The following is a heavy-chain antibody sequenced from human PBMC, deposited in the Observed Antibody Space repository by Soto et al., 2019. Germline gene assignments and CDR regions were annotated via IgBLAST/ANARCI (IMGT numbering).Heavy chain of an antibody. J-gene: IGHJ6*02. CDR3: SRDSFRDSYHYGMDV. D-gene: IGHD3-16*01. CDR1: GFTFSGHW. CDR2: INTDGSST. V-gene: IGHV3-74*01. Sequence: PGGSLRLSCVVSGFTFSGHWMHWVRQTPGKGLLWVSRINTDGSSTSYADSAKGRFTISRDNGKNTLYLQMNSLRAEDTAVYYCSRDSFRDSYHYGMDVWGQGTTLTVSS.